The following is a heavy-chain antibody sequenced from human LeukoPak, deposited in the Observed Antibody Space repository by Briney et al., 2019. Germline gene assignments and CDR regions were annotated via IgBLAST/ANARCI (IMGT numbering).Heavy chain of an antibody. CDR2: IYHSGST. CDR1: GYSISSGYY. D-gene: IGHD2-15*01. V-gene: IGHV4-38-2*01. Sequence: SETLSLSCAVSGYSISSGYYWGWIRQPPGKGLEWIGSIYHSGSTYCNPSLKSRVTISVDTSKNQFSLELSSVTAADTAVYYCARASGTIPSGGSDNWFDPWGQGTLVTVSS. J-gene: IGHJ5*02. CDR3: ARASGTIPSGGSDNWFDP.